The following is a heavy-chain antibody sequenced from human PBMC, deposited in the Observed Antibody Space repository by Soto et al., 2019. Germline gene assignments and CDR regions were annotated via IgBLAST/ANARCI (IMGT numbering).Heavy chain of an antibody. CDR3: ARVSRVYAFGYYYGMDV. J-gene: IGHJ6*02. V-gene: IGHV1-2*02. Sequence: QVQLVQSGAEVKKPGASVKVSCKASGYTFTGYYMHWVRQAPGQGLEWMGWINPNSGGTKYVQKFKGRVPMTRDTSISTAYMGLSRLRSDDTVVYYCARVSRVYAFGYYYGMDVWGQGTTVTVSS. D-gene: IGHD2-8*01. CDR1: GYTFTGYY. CDR2: INPNSGGT.